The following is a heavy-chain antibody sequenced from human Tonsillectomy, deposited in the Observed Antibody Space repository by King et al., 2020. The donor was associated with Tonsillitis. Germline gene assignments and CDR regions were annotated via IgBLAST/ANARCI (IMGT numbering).Heavy chain of an antibody. CDR1: GFTFNGFA. Sequence: QLVESGGGLVQPGGSLRLSCSASGFTFNGFAVHWVRQAPGKGLEHLASISFNGGTTFYANSVKGRFTISRGNSENTLYLQMSSLKPEDTAVYHCVGGYDFSRGYSNWFDPWGQGTLVTGSS. CDR3: VGGYDFSRGYSNWFDP. CDR2: ISFNGGTT. V-gene: IGHV3-64D*08. J-gene: IGHJ5*02. D-gene: IGHD3-3*01.